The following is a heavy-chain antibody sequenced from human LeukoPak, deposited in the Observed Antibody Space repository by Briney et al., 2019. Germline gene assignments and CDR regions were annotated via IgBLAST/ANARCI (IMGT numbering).Heavy chain of an antibody. Sequence: PSQTLSLTCTVSGGSISSGGYYWSWIRQHPGKGLEWIGYIYYSGSTYYNPSLKSRVTISVDTSKNQFSLKLSSVTAADTAVYYCATSRYSSSWYANWFGPWGQGTLVTVSS. CDR1: GGSISSGGYY. J-gene: IGHJ5*02. D-gene: IGHD6-13*01. V-gene: IGHV4-31*03. CDR3: ATSRYSSSWYANWFGP. CDR2: IYYSGST.